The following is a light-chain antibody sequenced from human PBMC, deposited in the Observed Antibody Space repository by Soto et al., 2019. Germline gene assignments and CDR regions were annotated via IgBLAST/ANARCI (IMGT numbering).Light chain of an antibody. CDR1: QSVSSN. CDR2: GAA. J-gene: IGKJ1*01. Sequence: IVWRQLPATLHLYPGERATLSCRASQSVSSNLAWYQQKPGQAPRLLIYGAATRATGIPARFSGSGSGTEFTLTISSLQSEDFAVYYCQQYNNWPPPWTFGQGTKVDI. CDR3: QQYNNWPPPWT. V-gene: IGKV3-15*01.